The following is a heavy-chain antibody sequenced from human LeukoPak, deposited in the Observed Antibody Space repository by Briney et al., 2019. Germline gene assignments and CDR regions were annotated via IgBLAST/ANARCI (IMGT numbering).Heavy chain of an antibody. CDR1: GFTFSTYG. J-gene: IGHJ4*02. D-gene: IGHD2-15*01. V-gene: IGHV3-30*02. CDR2: IGSDDSNK. Sequence: GGSLRLSCVASGFTFSTYGMHWVRQAPGKGLEWVAKIGSDDSNKHYADSVKGRFTISRDNSKNTLYLQMNSLRAEDTAVYYCTKGGGVHSHSDWGQGTLVTVSS. CDR3: TKGGGVHSHSD.